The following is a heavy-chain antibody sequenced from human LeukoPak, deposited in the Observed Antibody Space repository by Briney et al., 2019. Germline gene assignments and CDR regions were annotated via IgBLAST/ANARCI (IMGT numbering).Heavy chain of an antibody. J-gene: IGHJ6*04. D-gene: IGHD3-10*02. V-gene: IGHV3-48*03. CDR3: AELGITMIGGV. CDR2: ISSSGSTI. Sequence: GGSLRLSCAASGFTFSSYEMNWVRQAPGKGLEWVSYISSSGSTIYYADSVKGRFTISRDNAKNSLYLQMNSLRAKDTAVYYCAELGITMIGGVWGKGTTVTISS. CDR1: GFTFSSYE.